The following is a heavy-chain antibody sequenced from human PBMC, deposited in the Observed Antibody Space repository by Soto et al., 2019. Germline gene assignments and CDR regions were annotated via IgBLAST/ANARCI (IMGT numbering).Heavy chain of an antibody. CDR1: GGSISSYY. V-gene: IGHV4-59*01. D-gene: IGHD3-9*01. J-gene: IGHJ6*03. Sequence: SETLSLTCTVSGGSISSYYRSWIRLPPGKGLEWIGYIYYSGSTNYSPSLKGRVTISVDTSKNQFSLKLSSVTAADTAVYYCARGSRYYDILTGYYIEIGYYYYMDVWGKGTTVTVSS. CDR3: ARGSRYYDILTGYYIEIGYYYYMDV. CDR2: IYYSGST.